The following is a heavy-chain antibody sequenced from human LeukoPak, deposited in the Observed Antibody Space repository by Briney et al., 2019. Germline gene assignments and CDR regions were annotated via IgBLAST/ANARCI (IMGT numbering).Heavy chain of an antibody. V-gene: IGHV3-33*01. CDR3: ARGRVVVVAPIDY. CDR1: GFNFSNYG. CDR2: IWYDGSYK. Sequence: GGSLRLSCAASGFNFSNYGIHWVRQAPGKGLEWVAVIWYDGSYKLYADSVKGRFTISRDNSKNTVDLQMSSLRDEDTAVYYCARGRVVVVAPIDYWGQGTLVAVSS. D-gene: IGHD2-15*01. J-gene: IGHJ4*02.